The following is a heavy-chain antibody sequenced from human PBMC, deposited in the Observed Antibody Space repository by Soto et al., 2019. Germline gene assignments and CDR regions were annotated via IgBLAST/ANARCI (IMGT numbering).Heavy chain of an antibody. CDR2: ISDAAGSA. V-gene: IGHV3-23*01. D-gene: IGHD4-17*01. CDR3: ARPYGGKIGDAPDL. CDR1: GFTFSSYA. J-gene: IGHJ3*01. Sequence: LRLSCVASGFTFSSYAMSWVRQVPGKGLEWVSTISDAAGSAYYVDSVKGRFTISRDNSKKTLYLQMNSLRAEDSAVYYCARPYGGKIGDAPDLWGPGTMVTVSS.